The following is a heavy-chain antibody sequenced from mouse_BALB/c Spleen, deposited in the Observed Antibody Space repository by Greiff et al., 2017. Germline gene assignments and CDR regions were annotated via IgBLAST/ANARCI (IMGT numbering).Heavy chain of an antibody. D-gene: IGHD2-4*01. CDR2: IYPGDGDT. V-gene: IGHV1-80*01. Sequence: VQLQQSGAELVRPGSSVKISCKASGYAFSSYWMNWVKQRPGQGLEWIGQIYPGDGDTNYNGKFKGKATLTADKSSSTAYMQLSSLTSEDSAVYFYAEGLRGYFDVWGAGTTVTVSS. CDR3: AEGLRGYFDV. J-gene: IGHJ1*01. CDR1: GYAFSSYW.